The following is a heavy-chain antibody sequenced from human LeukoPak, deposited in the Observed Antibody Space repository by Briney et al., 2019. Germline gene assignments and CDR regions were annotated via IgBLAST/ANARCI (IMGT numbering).Heavy chain of an antibody. V-gene: IGHV3-23*01. CDR3: AARPLMPPRFDY. D-gene: IGHD2-2*01. J-gene: IGHJ4*02. Sequence: GGSLRLSCAASGFTFSSYPMSWVRQAPGKGLQWVSAISGGGGSTYYADSVKGRFTISRDNSKSTLYLQINSPRADDTAIYYCAARPLMPPRFDYWGQGILVTVSS. CDR2: ISGGGGST. CDR1: GFTFSSYP.